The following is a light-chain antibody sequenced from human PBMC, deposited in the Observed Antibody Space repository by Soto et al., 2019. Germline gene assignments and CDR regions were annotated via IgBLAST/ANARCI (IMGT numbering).Light chain of an antibody. CDR3: SSYAGSNVI. J-gene: IGLJ2*01. CDR1: SSDVGGYNY. Sequence: QSVLTQPPSASGSPGQSVTISCTGTSSDVGGYNYVSWYQQCSGKAPKLMIYEVSKRPSGVPDRFSGSKSGNTASLTVSGLQAEDEADYYCSSYAGSNVIFGGGTQLTVL. V-gene: IGLV2-8*01. CDR2: EVS.